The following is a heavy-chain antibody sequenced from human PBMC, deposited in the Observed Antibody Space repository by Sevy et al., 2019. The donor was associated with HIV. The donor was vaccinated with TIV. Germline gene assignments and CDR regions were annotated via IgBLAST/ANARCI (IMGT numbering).Heavy chain of an antibody. CDR1: GFTVSSNY. CDR3: ARGKSGYGYGVNS. D-gene: IGHD5-18*01. J-gene: IGHJ4*02. V-gene: IGHV3-66*01. Sequence: GGSLRLSCAASGFTVSSNYMTWVRQAPGKGLEGVSVIYSDGTTYHADSVKDRFTISGDNSKHTLFLEMNCLRAEDTAFYYCARGKSGYGYGVNSWGQGTLVTVSS. CDR2: IYSDGTT.